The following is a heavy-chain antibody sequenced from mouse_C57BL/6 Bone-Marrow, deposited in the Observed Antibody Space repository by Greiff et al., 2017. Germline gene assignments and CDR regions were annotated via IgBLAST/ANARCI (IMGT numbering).Heavy chain of an antibody. D-gene: IGHD1-1*01. CDR2: IWRGGST. V-gene: IGHV2-5*01. CDR3: AKSFYYYGSSHYWYFDV. J-gene: IGHJ1*03. CDR1: GFSLTSYG. Sequence: VKLQESGPGLVQPSQSLSITCTVSGFSLTSYGVHWVRQSPGKGLEWLGVIWRGGSTDYNAAFMSRLSITKDNSKSQVFFKMNSLQADDTAIYYCAKSFYYYGSSHYWYFDVWGTGTTVTVSS.